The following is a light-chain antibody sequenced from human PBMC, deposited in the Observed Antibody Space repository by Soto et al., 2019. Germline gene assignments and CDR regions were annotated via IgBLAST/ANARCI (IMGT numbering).Light chain of an antibody. J-gene: IGLJ1*01. V-gene: IGLV2-14*01. CDR1: SSDVGGYNY. CDR2: DVS. CDR3: SSYTSSSTLYV. Sequence: QSALTQPASVSGSPGQSITISCTGTSSDVGGYNYVSWYQQHPGKAPKLMIYDVSNRPSGVSNRFSGSKSGNTASLTISGLQPEDVADYYCSSYTSSSTLYVFGTGTKLTVL.